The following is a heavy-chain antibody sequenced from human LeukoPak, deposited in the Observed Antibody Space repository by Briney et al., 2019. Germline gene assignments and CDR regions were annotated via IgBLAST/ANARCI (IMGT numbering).Heavy chain of an antibody. V-gene: IGHV3-23*01. CDR2: ISGSGGSR. Sequence: PGGSLRLSCAASGFMFRSYATSWVRQAPGKGLEWVAAISGSGGSRYYADSVKGRFAISRDDSTNTLSLQMTSLRAEDTAIYYCAKDGDYYDSDAYSSFFDYWGQGTLVTVSS. J-gene: IGHJ4*02. CDR1: GFMFRSYA. D-gene: IGHD3-22*01. CDR3: AKDGDYYDSDAYSSFFDY.